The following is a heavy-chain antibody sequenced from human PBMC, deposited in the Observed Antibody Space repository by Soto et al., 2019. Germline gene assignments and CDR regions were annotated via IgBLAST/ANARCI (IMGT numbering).Heavy chain of an antibody. CDR2: IYYSGRT. D-gene: IGHD6-6*01. Sequence: QVQLQESGPGLVKPSETLSLTCTVSGGSISSYYWSWIRQPPGKGLEWIGYIYYSGRTNYNPSLKSRVPISVDTCQNQFSLKLSSVTAADTAVYYCAGEGGYRSSLDYWGQGTLVTVSS. V-gene: IGHV4-59*01. CDR3: AGEGGYRSSLDY. J-gene: IGHJ4*02. CDR1: GGSISSYY.